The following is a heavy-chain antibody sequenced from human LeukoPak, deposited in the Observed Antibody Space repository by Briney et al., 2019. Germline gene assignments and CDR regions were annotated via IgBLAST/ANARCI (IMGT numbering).Heavy chain of an antibody. V-gene: IGHV1-46*01. CDR2: INPSGGSA. J-gene: IGHJ5*02. D-gene: IGHD6-19*01. Sequence: WASVKVSCKASGYTFTGYYMHWVRQAPGQGLEWMGIINPSGGSARSAQKFQGNVTMTSDTSTNTVYMELSSLRSEDTAVYYCARGYTSGWYLWGQGTLVTVSS. CDR3: ARGYTSGWYL. CDR1: GYTFTGYY.